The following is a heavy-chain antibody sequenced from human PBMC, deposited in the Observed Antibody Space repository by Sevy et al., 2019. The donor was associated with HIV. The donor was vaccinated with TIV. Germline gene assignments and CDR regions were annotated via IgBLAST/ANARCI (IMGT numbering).Heavy chain of an antibody. Sequence: GGSLRLSCAASGFTFSKYSMSWVRQPPGKGLEGVSTLSFGGGEVNYADSVKGRLTISRDNSKSSVYLQMNNLRPEDTAVYYCAREGCTKPHDYWGQGTLVTVSS. CDR3: AREGCTKPHDY. J-gene: IGHJ4*02. V-gene: IGHV3-23*01. CDR2: LSFGGGEV. D-gene: IGHD2-8*01. CDR1: GFTFSKYS.